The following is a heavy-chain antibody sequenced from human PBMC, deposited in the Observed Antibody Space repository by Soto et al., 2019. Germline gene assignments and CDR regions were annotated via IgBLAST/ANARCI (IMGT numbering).Heavy chain of an antibody. D-gene: IGHD6-13*01. CDR1: GGTFSSYA. CDR2: NIPIFGTA. Sequence: ASVKVSCKASGGTFSSYAISWVRQAPGQGLEWMGGNIPIFGTANYAQKFQGRATITGDESTSTAYMELSSLRSEDTAVYYCASTGWAAAGTGGYYFDYWGQGTLVTVSS. CDR3: ASTGWAAAGTGGYYFDY. J-gene: IGHJ4*02. V-gene: IGHV1-69*13.